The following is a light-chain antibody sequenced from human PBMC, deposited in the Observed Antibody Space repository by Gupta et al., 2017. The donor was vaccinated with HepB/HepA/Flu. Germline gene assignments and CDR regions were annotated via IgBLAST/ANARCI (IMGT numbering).Light chain of an antibody. J-gene: IGKJ4*01. CDR2: ASS. CDR1: QGINTY. CDR3: QQLNSFPIT. V-gene: IGKV1-9*01. Sequence: IQLTQSPSFLSASVGDRVTITCRASQGINTYLAWYQQKPGKAPEVLIYASSTLQSGVPSRFSGRASGTEFALTISILHPEDFTTYYCQQLNSFPITFGGGTKLEIK.